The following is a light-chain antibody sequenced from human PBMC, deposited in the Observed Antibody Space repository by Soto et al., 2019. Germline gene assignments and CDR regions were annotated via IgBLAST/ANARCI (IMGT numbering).Light chain of an antibody. CDR1: SSNIGAGYD. J-gene: IGLJ1*01. CDR3: QSYDSSLSGDYV. V-gene: IGLV1-40*01. CDR2: DNN. Sequence: QYVLTQPPSVSGAPGQRVTISCTGSSSNIGAGYDVHWYQHLPGTAPKLLIYDNNNRPSGVPDRFSGSKSGTSASLAITGLQAEDEADYYCQSYDSSLSGDYVFGTGTKVTVL.